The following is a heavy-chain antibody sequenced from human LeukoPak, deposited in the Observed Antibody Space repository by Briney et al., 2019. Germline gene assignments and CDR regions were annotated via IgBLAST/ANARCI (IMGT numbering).Heavy chain of an antibody. CDR1: GGSISSGGYY. D-gene: IGHD3-22*01. Sequence: TSQTLSLTCTVSGGSISSGGYYWSWIRQHPGKGLEWIGYIYYSGSTYYNPSLKSRVTISVDTSKNQFSLKLSSVTAADTAVYYCARDPIYDSSGTGHYYYGMDVWGQGTTVTVSS. CDR2: IYYSGST. V-gene: IGHV4-31*03. J-gene: IGHJ6*02. CDR3: ARDPIYDSSGTGHYYYGMDV.